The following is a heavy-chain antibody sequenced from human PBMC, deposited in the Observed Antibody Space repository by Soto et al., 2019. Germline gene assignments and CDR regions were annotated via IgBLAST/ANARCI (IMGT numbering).Heavy chain of an antibody. CDR2: ITSSGGNT. D-gene: IGHD2-21*01. J-gene: IGHJ6*02. V-gene: IGHV3-64*01. CDR3: AIRIPFGYGMDV. CDR1: GFTFSSYA. Sequence: EVQLVGSGGGLVQPGGALRLSCAASGFTFSSYAMHWVRQAPGKGLEYVSVITSSGGNTDYASSVKGRFTISRDNSKNTLYLQMGSLRAEDMAVYYCAIRIPFGYGMDVWGQGTTVTVSS.